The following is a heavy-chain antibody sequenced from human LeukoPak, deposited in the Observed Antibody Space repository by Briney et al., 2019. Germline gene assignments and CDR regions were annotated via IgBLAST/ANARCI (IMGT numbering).Heavy chain of an antibody. D-gene: IGHD4-17*01. CDR1: GFTYTRYG. CDR2: ISYDGSDK. J-gene: IGHJ4*02. Sequence: GGSLRLSCAASGFTYTRYGMHWVRQAPGKGLEWVAVISYDGSDKYYADSVKGRFTISRDNFKNTLYLHMDNLRAEDTAVYYCAKDSRDYGLDYWGQGTLVTVSS. CDR3: AKDSRDYGLDY. V-gene: IGHV3-30*18.